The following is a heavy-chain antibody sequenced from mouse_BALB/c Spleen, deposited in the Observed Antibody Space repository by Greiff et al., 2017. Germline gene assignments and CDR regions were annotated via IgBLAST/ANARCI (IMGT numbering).Heavy chain of an antibody. CDR1: GFSLTSYG. CDR2: IWSGGST. Sequence: VQLKESGPGLVQPSQSLSITCTVSGFSLTSYGVHWVRQSPGKGLEWLGVIWSGGSTDYNAAFISRLSISKDNSKSQVFFKMNSLQANDTAIYYCARNYYGSSYYWYFDVWGAGTTVTVS. J-gene: IGHJ1*01. D-gene: IGHD1-1*01. CDR3: ARNYYGSSYYWYFDV. V-gene: IGHV2-2*02.